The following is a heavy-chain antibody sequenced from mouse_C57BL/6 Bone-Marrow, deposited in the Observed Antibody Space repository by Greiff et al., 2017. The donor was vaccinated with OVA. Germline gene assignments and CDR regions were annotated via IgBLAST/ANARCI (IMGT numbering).Heavy chain of an antibody. CDR2: IYPRSGNT. CDR1: GYTFTSYG. CDR3: ARRSVYYDYHDY. V-gene: IGHV1-81*01. D-gene: IGHD2-4*01. Sequence: VKLMESGAELARPGASVKLSCKASGYTFTSYGISWVKQRTGQGLEWIGEIYPRSGNTYYNEKFKGKATLTADKSSSTAYMELRSLTSEDSAVYFCARRSVYYDYHDYWGQGTTLTVSS. J-gene: IGHJ2*01.